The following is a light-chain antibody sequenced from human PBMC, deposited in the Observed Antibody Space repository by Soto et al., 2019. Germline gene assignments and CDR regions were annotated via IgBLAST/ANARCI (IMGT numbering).Light chain of an antibody. Sequence: IQMTQSPSSLSASVGDRVTITCRASQTINSYLNWYHQKPGKAPQLLIYGASTLQSGVPSRFSGSGSGTDFTLTISSLLPEDFATYYCQQTYNAPLTFGGGTKVEIK. CDR2: GAS. J-gene: IGKJ4*01. CDR3: QQTYNAPLT. CDR1: QTINSY. V-gene: IGKV1-39*01.